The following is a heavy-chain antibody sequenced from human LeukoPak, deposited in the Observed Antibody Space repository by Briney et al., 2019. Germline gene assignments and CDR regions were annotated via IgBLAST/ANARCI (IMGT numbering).Heavy chain of an antibody. CDR3: ARGPASGSNFAWFDP. Sequence: PSETLSLTCAVYGGSLSHYYWIWIRQPPGKGLEWIGEINHSGSTNYNPSLKSRVTISVDMSKNQFSLELTSVTAADTAVYYCARGPASGSNFAWFDPWGQGTLVTVSS. CDR1: GGSLSHYY. J-gene: IGHJ5*02. CDR2: INHSGST. D-gene: IGHD3-10*01. V-gene: IGHV4-34*01.